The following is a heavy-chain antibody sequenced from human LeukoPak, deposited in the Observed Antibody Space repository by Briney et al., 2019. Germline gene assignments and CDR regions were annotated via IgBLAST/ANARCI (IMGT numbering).Heavy chain of an antibody. V-gene: IGHV4-59*01. J-gene: IGHJ5*02. CDR1: GGSISPYY. CDR3: ARVGGFDP. CDR2: LYYTGST. Sequence: SETLSLTCTVSGGSISPYYWSWIRQSPWKGLEWIGYLYYTGSTNYNPSFKSRVTMSVDTSKNQFSLNLRSVTAADTAVYYCARVGGFDPWGQGTLVTVSS.